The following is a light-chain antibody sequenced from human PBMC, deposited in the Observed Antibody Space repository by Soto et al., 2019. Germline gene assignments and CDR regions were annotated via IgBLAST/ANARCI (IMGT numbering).Light chain of an antibody. Sequence: DIQMTQSPSTLSASVGDRVSITCRASQSISRQLAWYQQKPGKAPNLLSYQASNLETGVPSSFTGSGSGTKFTLTLSSLQPDDLATYFCLQYHRYWTFRQGTKVEVK. CDR1: QSISRQ. CDR3: LQYHRYWT. V-gene: IGKV1-5*03. CDR2: QAS. J-gene: IGKJ1*01.